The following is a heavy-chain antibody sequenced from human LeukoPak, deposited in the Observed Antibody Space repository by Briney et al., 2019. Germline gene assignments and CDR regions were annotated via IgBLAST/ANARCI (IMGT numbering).Heavy chain of an antibody. D-gene: IGHD3-10*01. J-gene: IGHJ6*02. CDR3: AKSGGLSGSGRLAMDV. V-gene: IGHV3-23*01. CDR2: ISGSGGST. CDR1: GFTFSSYS. Sequence: GGSLRLSCAASGFTFSSYSMNWVRQAPGKGLEWVSGISGSGGSTYYADSVKGRFTSSRDNSNNTLYVQMNSLRVEDTAVYYCAKSGGLSGSGRLAMDVWGQGTTVTVSS.